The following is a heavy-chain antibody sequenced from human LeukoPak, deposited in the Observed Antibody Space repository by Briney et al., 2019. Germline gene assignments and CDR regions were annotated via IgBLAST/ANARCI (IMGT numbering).Heavy chain of an antibody. V-gene: IGHV3-30*18. D-gene: IGHD3-3*01. CDR1: EFTFSSYA. Sequence: GGSLRLSCAASEFTFSSYAMHWVRQAPGKGLEWVAVISYDGSNKYYADSVKGRFTISRDNSKKTLYLQMNSLRAEDTAVYYCAKHYDSFSEWKHCFDYWGQGTLVTVSS. CDR2: ISYDGSNK. CDR3: AKHYDSFSEWKHCFDY. J-gene: IGHJ4*02.